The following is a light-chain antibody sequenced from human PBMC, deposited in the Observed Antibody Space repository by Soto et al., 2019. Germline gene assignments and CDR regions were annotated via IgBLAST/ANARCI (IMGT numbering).Light chain of an antibody. Sequence: QSALTQPASVSGSPGQSITISCTGTSSDVGGYNYVSWYQQHPGKAPKLMIYEVSNRPSGVSNRFSGSKSGNTASLTISGLQAEDEADYYCSSYTRSSTPLWVFGGGTKLTVL. J-gene: IGLJ3*02. V-gene: IGLV2-14*01. CDR3: SSYTRSSTPLWV. CDR1: SSDVGGYNY. CDR2: EVS.